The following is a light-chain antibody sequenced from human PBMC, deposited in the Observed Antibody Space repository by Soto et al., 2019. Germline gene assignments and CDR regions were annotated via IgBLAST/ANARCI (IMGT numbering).Light chain of an antibody. J-gene: IGKJ2*01. CDR2: GAS. V-gene: IGKV3-15*01. CDR1: QSVSSN. CDR3: QQYNNWPPMYT. Sequence: EIVMTQSPATLSVSPGERATLSCRASQSVSSNLAWYQQKPGQAPRLLIYGASTRATGIPARFSGSGSGTESTLTLSSLQSEDFAVYSCQQYNNWPPMYTFGQGTKLEIK.